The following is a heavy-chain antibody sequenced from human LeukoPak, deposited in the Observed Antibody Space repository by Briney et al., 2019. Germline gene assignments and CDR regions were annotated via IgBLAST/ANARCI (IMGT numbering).Heavy chain of an antibody. CDR3: ARDGGDVLLWFGEPKEGNWFDP. Sequence: ASVKVSCKASGYTFIGNYMHWLRQAPGQGLEWMGWINPKSGGTNYAQKFQGRVTMTRDTSISTAYMELSRLRSDDTAVYYCARDGGDVLLWFGEPKEGNWFDPWGQGTLVTVSS. D-gene: IGHD3-10*01. CDR1: GYTFIGNY. J-gene: IGHJ5*02. CDR2: INPKSGGT. V-gene: IGHV1-2*02.